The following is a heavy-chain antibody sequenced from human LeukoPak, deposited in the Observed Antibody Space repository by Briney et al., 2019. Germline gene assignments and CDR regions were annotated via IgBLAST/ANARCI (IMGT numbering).Heavy chain of an antibody. J-gene: IGHJ6*04. CDR2: INHSGST. CDR1: GGSFSGYY. D-gene: IGHD6-13*01. Sequence: KSSETRSLTCAVYGGSFSGYYWSWIRQPPGKGREWIGEINHSGSTNYNPSLKSRVTISVDTSKNQFSLKLSSVTAADTAVYYCAGGVAAVSDVWGKGTTVTVSS. CDR3: AGGVAAVSDV. V-gene: IGHV4-34*01.